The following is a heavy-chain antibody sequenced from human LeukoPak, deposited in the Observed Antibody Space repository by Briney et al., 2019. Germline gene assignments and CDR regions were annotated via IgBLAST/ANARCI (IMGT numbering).Heavy chain of an antibody. D-gene: IGHD3-16*01. Sequence: GESLKISCKDSGHSFTSYWIGWVRQMPGKGLEWMGIIYPGDSDVRYSPSFQGQVTISADKSINTAYLQRSSLKASDTAIYYCARGGSHFEYWGQGNLVTVSS. CDR3: ARGGSHFEY. CDR1: GHSFTSYW. J-gene: IGHJ4*02. CDR2: IYPGDSDV. V-gene: IGHV5-51*01.